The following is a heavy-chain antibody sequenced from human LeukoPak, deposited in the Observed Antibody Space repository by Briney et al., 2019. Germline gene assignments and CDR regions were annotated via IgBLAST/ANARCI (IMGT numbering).Heavy chain of an antibody. Sequence: SETLSLTCSVSGGSMTAGDYYWGWVRQYPGTGPQWIATSYQGASLKSRVSISLVTSKNQFFLSLTSVTAADTAVYYCARIYGLYQEAMDVWGPGITVTVSS. D-gene: IGHD3-16*02. V-gene: IGHV4-39*07. CDR1: GGSMTAGDYY. J-gene: IGHJ6*02. CDR2: S. CDR3: ARIYGLYQEAMDV.